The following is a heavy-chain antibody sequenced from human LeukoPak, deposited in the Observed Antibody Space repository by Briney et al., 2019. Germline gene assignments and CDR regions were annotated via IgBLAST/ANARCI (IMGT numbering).Heavy chain of an antibody. CDR2: INHSGST. Sequence: SETLSLTCAVYGGSFSGYYWSWIRQPPGKGLEWIGEINHSGSTNYNPSLKSRVTITVDTSKNQFSLKLSSVTAADTAVYYCAREGAIFGVVISPHGMDVWGQGTTVTVSS. D-gene: IGHD3-3*01. V-gene: IGHV4-34*01. CDR3: AREGAIFGVVISPHGMDV. CDR1: GGSFSGYY. J-gene: IGHJ6*02.